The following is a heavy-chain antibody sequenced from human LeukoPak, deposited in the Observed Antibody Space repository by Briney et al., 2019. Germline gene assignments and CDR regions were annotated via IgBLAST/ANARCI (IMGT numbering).Heavy chain of an antibody. Sequence: GESLKISCKGSRYTFSSNSIAWVRQMPGKGLEWMGIIYPGDSDTRYSPSFQGQVTISVDKSISTAYLQWSSLKASDTAMYYCARYYYGSGRGANWFDPWGQGTLVTVSS. CDR1: RYTFSSNS. CDR2: IYPGDSDT. V-gene: IGHV5-51*01. CDR3: ARYYYGSGRGANWFDP. J-gene: IGHJ5*02. D-gene: IGHD3-10*01.